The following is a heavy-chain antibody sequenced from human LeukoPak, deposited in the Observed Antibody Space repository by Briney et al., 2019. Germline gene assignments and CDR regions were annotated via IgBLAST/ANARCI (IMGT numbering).Heavy chain of an antibody. CDR2: ISGSGGST. CDR1: GFTFSSYA. CDR3: AKGSVGGITGDSKYYFDY. Sequence: GGSLRLSCAASGFTFSSYAMSWVRQAPGKGLEWVSAISGSGGSTYYADSVKGRFTISRDNSKNTLYLQTNSLRAEDTAVYYCAKGSVGGITGDSKYYFDYWGQGTLVTVSS. D-gene: IGHD7-27*01. V-gene: IGHV3-23*01. J-gene: IGHJ4*02.